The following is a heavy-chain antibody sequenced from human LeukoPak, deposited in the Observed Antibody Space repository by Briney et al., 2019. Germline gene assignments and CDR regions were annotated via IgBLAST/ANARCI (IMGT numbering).Heavy chain of an antibody. J-gene: IGHJ6*02. CDR1: GFTFDAYA. CDR2: INKDGSAT. Sequence: GGSLRLSCEASGFTFDAYAMHWVRQAPGKGLEGVSLINKDGSATYYADSVKGRFTISRDYSKNSLYLQMNSLRSEDTALYYCATWAFYHSLDVWGQGTTVTVSS. V-gene: IGHV3-43*02. CDR3: ATWAFYHSLDV. D-gene: IGHD1-26*01.